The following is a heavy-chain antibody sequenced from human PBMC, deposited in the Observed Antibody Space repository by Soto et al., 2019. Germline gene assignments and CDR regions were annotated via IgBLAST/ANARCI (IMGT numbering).Heavy chain of an antibody. V-gene: IGHV4-59*12. D-gene: IGHD6-25*01. CDR2: IYYSGST. CDR1: GGSISSYY. J-gene: IGHJ3*02. CDR3: ARDIYSHGSVGTPDI. Sequence: PSETLSLTCTVSGGSISSYYWSWIRQPPGKGLEWIGYIYYSGSTNYNPSLKSRVTISVDTSKNQFSLKLSSVTAADTAVYYCARDIYSHGSVGTPDIWGQGTMVTVSS.